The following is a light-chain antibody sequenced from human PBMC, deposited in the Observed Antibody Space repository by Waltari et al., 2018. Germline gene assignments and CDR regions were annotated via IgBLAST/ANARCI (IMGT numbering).Light chain of an antibody. Sequence: DIQMTQSPSSLSASVGDRVTISCRASQGVSDYVNWYQQRPGKAPKLLVYSASTLQSGVPSRFSGSISRTNFTLTISSLQPEDFATYYCQQIYNFPRSFGQGTKVEIK. CDR2: SAS. J-gene: IGKJ1*01. V-gene: IGKV1-39*01. CDR1: QGVSDY. CDR3: QQIYNFPRS.